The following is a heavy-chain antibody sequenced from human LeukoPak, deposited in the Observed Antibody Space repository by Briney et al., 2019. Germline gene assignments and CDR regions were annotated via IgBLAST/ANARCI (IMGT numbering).Heavy chain of an antibody. CDR3: ARPPYGGVDY. CDR2: IYSGGSI. Sequence: PGGSLRLSCAASGXTVSSYMSWVRQAPGKGLEWVSVIYSGGSIYYADSVKGRFTISRDKSKNTLYLQMNSLRAEDTAVYYCARPPYGGVDYWGQGTLVTVSS. J-gene: IGHJ4*02. V-gene: IGHV3-66*04. CDR1: GXTVSSY. D-gene: IGHD4-23*01.